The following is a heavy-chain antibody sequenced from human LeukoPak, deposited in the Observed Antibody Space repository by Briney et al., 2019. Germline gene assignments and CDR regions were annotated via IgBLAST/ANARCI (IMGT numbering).Heavy chain of an antibody. V-gene: IGHV1-69*04. Sequence: SVKVSCKASGGTFSSYAISWVRQAPGQGLEWMGRIIPIFGIANYAQKLQGRVTITADKSTSTAYMELSSLRSEDTAVYYCARRFYDSSGVTWGQGTLVTVSS. CDR1: GGTFSSYA. CDR2: IIPIFGIA. J-gene: IGHJ5*02. CDR3: ARRFYDSSGVT. D-gene: IGHD3-22*01.